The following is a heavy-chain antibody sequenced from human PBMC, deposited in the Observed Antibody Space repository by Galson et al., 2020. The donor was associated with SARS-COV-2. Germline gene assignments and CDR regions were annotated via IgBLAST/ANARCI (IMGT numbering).Heavy chain of an antibody. CDR2: VSFYGTNK. CDR3: VRGRGFRELGD. Sequence: GGSLRLSCEASGFTFTDYVMHWIRQAPGKGPEWVAVVSFYGTNKQHDVSVKGRFTISRDNSKNALYLQMNSLRPEDTAVYYCVRGRGFRELGDWGQGTLVTVSS. CDR1: GFTFTDYV. D-gene: IGHD3-10*01. J-gene: IGHJ4*02. V-gene: IGHV3-30*03.